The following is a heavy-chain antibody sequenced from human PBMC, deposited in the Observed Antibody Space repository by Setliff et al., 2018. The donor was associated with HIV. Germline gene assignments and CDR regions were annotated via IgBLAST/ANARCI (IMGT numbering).Heavy chain of an antibody. J-gene: IGHJ4*02. CDR1: GFTFSRYA. D-gene: IGHD3-10*01. Sequence: PGGSLRLSCAASGFTFSRYAMTWVRQAPGKGLEWVAYISAGSSLIYYVDSLEGRFTISRDNAKNSLFLQMNSLRAEDTAVYYCARDMTYHFGAGSYLSTNQHDYWGQGTLVTVSS. CDR2: ISAGSSLI. V-gene: IGHV3-48*04. CDR3: ARDMTYHFGAGSYLSTNQHDY.